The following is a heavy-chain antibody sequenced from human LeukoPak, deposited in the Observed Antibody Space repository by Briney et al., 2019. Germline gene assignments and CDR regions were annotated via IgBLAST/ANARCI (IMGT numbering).Heavy chain of an antibody. CDR3: ARATTGEPYSWFDP. Sequence: KPSETLSLTCTVSGGSISSYYWSWIRQPPGKGLEWIGYIYYTGSTNYNPSLRSRVTISVDTSKNQFSLKLSSVTAADTAVYYYARATTGEPYSWFDPWGQGTLVTVSS. CDR1: GGSISSYY. J-gene: IGHJ5*02. CDR2: IYYTGST. V-gene: IGHV4-59*01. D-gene: IGHD7-27*01.